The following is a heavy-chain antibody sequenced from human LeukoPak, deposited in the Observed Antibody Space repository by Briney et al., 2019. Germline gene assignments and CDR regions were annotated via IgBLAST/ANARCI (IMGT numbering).Heavy chain of an antibody. CDR1: GFXFSSYS. J-gene: IGHJ6*02. V-gene: IGHV3-21*01. CDR3: ARHGDGFYYGMDV. Sequence: GGSLRLSCAASGFXFSSYSINWFRQAPGEGLQWVSSISSSGANIFYTDSVKGRFTISRDNAKKSLYLQMNSLRAEDTAVYYCARHGDGFYYGMDVWGQGTTVTVSS. D-gene: IGHD4-17*01. CDR2: ISSSGANI.